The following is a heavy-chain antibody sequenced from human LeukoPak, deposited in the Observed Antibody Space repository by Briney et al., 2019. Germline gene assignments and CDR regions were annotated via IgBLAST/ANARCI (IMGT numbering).Heavy chain of an antibody. CDR3: AMARGLRYFDWLGIDY. D-gene: IGHD3-9*01. V-gene: IGHV1-69*13. CDR2: IIPIFGTA. CDR1: GGTFSSYA. J-gene: IGHJ4*02. Sequence: SVKVSCKASGGTFSSYAFSWVRQAPGQGLEWMGGIIPIFGTANYAQKFQGRVTITADESTSTAYMELSSLRSEDTAVYYCAMARGLRYFDWLGIDYWGQGALVTVSS.